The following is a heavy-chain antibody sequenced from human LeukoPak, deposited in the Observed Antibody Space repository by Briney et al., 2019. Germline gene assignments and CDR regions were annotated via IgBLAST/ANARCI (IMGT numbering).Heavy chain of an antibody. CDR1: GGSISSGGYY. CDR2: IYYSGST. CDR3: ARVCTSCYEGKWYVDL. J-gene: IGHJ2*01. D-gene: IGHD2-2*01. V-gene: IGHV4-31*03. Sequence: SQTLSLTCTVSGGSISSGGYYWSWIRQHPGTGVEGIGYIYYSGSTYYNPSLKSRVTISVDTSKNQFSLKLSSVTAADTAVYYCARVCTSCYEGKWYVDLWGRGTLVTVSS.